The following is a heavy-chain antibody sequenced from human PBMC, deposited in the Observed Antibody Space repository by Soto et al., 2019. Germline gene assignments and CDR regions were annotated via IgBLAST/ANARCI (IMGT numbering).Heavy chain of an antibody. CDR1: GFTFSSYA. Sequence: EVQLLESGGGLVQPGGSLRLSCAASGFTFSSYAMSWVRQAPGKGLEWVSTISGSGGSTYYADSVKGRFTISRDTSKNTLYLQVNSLRAEDTAVYYCAKCSPRYSSGLKAYYFDYWGQGTRVTVSS. CDR2: ISGSGGST. V-gene: IGHV3-23*01. D-gene: IGHD6-19*01. J-gene: IGHJ4*02. CDR3: AKCSPRYSSGLKAYYFDY.